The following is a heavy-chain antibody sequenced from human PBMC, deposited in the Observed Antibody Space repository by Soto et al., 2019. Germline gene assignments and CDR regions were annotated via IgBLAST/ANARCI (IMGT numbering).Heavy chain of an antibody. CDR1: GYTFTTYG. J-gene: IGHJ2*01. V-gene: IGHV1-3*01. CDR3: ARAPSWWYFDL. CDR2: INAGNGNT. Sequence: GASVKVSCKASGYTFTTYGISWVRQAPGQRLEWMGWINAGNGNTKYSQKFQGRATITRDTSASTAYMELSSLRSEDTAVYYCARAPSWWYFDLWGRGTLVTVSS.